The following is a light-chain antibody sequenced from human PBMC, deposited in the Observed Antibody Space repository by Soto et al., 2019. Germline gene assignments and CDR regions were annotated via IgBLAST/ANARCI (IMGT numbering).Light chain of an antibody. CDR1: QSIGNQ. V-gene: IGKV3-11*01. Sequence: EIVLTQSPATLSLSPGERATLSCRASQSIGNQLAWYQQKPGQPPRLLISEASNRASGFPARFGGSGSGTDFTLTITSVEPEDCAVYYCQQRRDWPLTFGGGTKVEIK. J-gene: IGKJ4*01. CDR2: EAS. CDR3: QQRRDWPLT.